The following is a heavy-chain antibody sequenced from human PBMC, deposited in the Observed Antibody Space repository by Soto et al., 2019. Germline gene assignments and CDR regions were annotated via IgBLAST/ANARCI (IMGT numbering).Heavy chain of an antibody. J-gene: IGHJ3*02. Sequence: QVQLVQSGAEVKKPGASVKVSCKASGYTFTGYYVHWVRQAPGQGLEWMGWINPNSGGTNYAQKFQGRVTMTRDTSISTAYMELSRLRSDDTAVYYCASANYDILTGHDWPNDAFDIWGQGTMVTVSS. CDR1: GYTFTGYY. CDR3: ASANYDILTGHDWPNDAFDI. D-gene: IGHD3-9*01. V-gene: IGHV1-2*02. CDR2: INPNSGGT.